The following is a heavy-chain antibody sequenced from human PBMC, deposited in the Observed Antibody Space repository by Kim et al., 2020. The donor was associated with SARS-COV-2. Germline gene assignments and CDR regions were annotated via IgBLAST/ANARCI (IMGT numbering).Heavy chain of an antibody. CDR2: INHSGST. CDR3: ARGPRGGYVIGFFDYYYGMDV. CDR1: GGSFSGYY. J-gene: IGHJ6*02. D-gene: IGHD5-12*01. V-gene: IGHV4-34*01. Sequence: SETLSLTCAVYGGSFSGYYWSWIRQPPGKGLEWIGEINHSGSTNYNPSLKSRVTISVDTSKNQFSLKLSSVTAADTAVYYCARGPRGGYVIGFFDYYYGMDVWGQGTTVTVSS.